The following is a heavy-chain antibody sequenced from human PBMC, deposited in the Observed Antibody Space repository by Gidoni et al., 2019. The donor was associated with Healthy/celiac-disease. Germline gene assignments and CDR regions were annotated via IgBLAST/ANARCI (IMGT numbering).Heavy chain of an antibody. CDR3: ARVAVGGTGYYFDY. Sequence: QVQLQESGPGLVKPSETLYLTCPVSGGSIRSYYWSWIRQPPGKGLEWIGYVHYSGNINYNPSLKSRGTISVDTSKNQLSLKLSSVTAADTAVYYCARVAVGGTGYYFDYWGQGTLVTVSS. D-gene: IGHD6-19*01. CDR1: GGSIRSYY. V-gene: IGHV4-59*01. CDR2: VHYSGNI. J-gene: IGHJ4*02.